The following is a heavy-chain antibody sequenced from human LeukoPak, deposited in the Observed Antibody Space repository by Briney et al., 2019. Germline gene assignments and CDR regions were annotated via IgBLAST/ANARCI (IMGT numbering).Heavy chain of an antibody. Sequence: SGGSLRLSCVASGFTFTCYTVHWVRQAPGKGLEWVAVIAYDGSIEFYADSVRGRFTISRDNSMHTLYLQMNSLRAEDTAVYYCARDWTLGPPDYFDYWGQGTLVTVSS. D-gene: IGHD3/OR15-3a*01. CDR2: IAYDGSIE. V-gene: IGHV3-30*04. CDR1: GFTFTCYT. CDR3: ARDWTLGPPDYFDY. J-gene: IGHJ4*02.